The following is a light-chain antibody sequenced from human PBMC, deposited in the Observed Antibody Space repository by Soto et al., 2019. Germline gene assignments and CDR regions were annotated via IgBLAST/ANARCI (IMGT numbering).Light chain of an antibody. Sequence: IVMAQSPAPLTVSPGERATPSCRASQSAGTNLAWYQQKPGQAPRLLIYGASTRATGIPARFSGSGSGTDFTLTISRLEPEDFAVYYCQQYGSSITFGQGTRLEIK. CDR3: QQYGSSIT. V-gene: IGKV3-20*01. J-gene: IGKJ5*01. CDR2: GAS. CDR1: QSAGTN.